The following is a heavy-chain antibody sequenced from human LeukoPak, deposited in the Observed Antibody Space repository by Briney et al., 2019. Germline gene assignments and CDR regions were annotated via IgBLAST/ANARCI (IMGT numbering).Heavy chain of an antibody. D-gene: IGHD3-22*01. Sequence: GGSLRLSCAASGFTFSSYEMNWVRQAPGKGLEWVSYISSSGSTIYYADSVKGRFTISRDNAKNSLYLQMNSLRAEDTAVYYCARDLGYYYDSSGPPFDYWGQGTLVTVSS. J-gene: IGHJ4*02. CDR3: ARDLGYYYDSSGPPFDY. CDR2: ISSSGSTI. V-gene: IGHV3-48*03. CDR1: GFTFSSYE.